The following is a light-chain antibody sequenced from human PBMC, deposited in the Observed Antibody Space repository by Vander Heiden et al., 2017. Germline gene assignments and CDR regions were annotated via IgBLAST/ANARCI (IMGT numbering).Light chain of an antibody. CDR3: QQYTNWPLT. V-gene: IGKV3-15*01. J-gene: IGKJ4*01. Sequence: DIVMTQSPATLSVSPGERATLSCRASQTVTRLPGSRATGIPARFSGSGSGTEFTLTISSLQSEDFAVYYCQQYTNWPLTFGGGTKVEIK. CDR1: QTV.